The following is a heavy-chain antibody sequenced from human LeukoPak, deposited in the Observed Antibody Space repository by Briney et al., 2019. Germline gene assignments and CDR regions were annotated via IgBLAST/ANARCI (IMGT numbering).Heavy chain of an antibody. CDR3: ATTRPPGNPTGYYYYMDV. CDR2: ISYDGSNK. CDR1: GFTFSSYG. V-gene: IGHV3-30*03. Sequence: PGRSLRLSCAASGFTFSSYGMHWVRQAPGKGLEWVAVISYDGSNKYYADSVKGRFTISRDNSKNTLYLQMNSLRAEDTAVYYCATTRPPGNPTGYYYYMDVWGKGTTVTVSS. D-gene: IGHD1-1*01. J-gene: IGHJ6*03.